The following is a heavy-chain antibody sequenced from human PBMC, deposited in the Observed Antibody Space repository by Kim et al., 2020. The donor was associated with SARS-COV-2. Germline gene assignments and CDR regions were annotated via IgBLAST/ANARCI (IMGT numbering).Heavy chain of an antibody. D-gene: IGHD6-19*01. CDR3: ARVSSGWSFDY. V-gene: IGHV4-4*02. CDR2: IYHSGST. CDR1: GGSISSSNW. Sequence: SETLSLTCAVSGGSISSSNWWRWVRQPPGTGLEWIGAIYHSGSTNYNPSLKSRVTISVDKSKNQFSLKLSSVTAADTAVYYCARVSSGWSFDYLGQGTLVTISS. J-gene: IGHJ4*02.